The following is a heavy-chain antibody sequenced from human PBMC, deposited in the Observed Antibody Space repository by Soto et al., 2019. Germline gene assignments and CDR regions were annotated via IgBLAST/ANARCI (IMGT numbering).Heavy chain of an antibody. D-gene: IGHD3-3*01. CDR3: ARSDTIFGVVMSAFDI. J-gene: IGHJ3*02. CDR2: IIPIFGTA. Sequence: SVKVSCKASGGTFSSYAISWVRQAPGQGLEWMGGIIPIFGTANYAQKFQGRVTITADESTSTAYMELSSLRSEDTAVYYCARSDTIFGVVMSAFDIWGQGTMVTVSS. CDR1: GGTFSSYA. V-gene: IGHV1-69*13.